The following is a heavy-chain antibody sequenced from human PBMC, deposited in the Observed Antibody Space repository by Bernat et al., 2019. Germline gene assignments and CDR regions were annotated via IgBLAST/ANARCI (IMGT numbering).Heavy chain of an antibody. D-gene: IGHD3-10*01. CDR1: GGSISSYY. J-gene: IGHJ5*02. Sequence: QVQLQESGPGLVKPSETLSLTCTVSGGSISSYYWSWIRQPPGKGLEWIGYIYYSGSTNYNPSLKSRVTISVDTSKNQFSLKLSSVTAADTAVYYCARGLISGSYYNLFDPWGQGTLVTVSS. CDR2: IYYSGST. CDR3: ARGLISGSYYNLFDP. V-gene: IGHV4-59*01.